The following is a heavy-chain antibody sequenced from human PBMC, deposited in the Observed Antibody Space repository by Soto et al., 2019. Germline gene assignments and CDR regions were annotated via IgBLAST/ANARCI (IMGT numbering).Heavy chain of an antibody. V-gene: IGHV3-23*01. D-gene: IGHD1-20*01. CDR2: ISGSNGDST. CDR3: VKHNWNNLGWFDP. Sequence: DVQLLQSGGGLAQPGGSLRLSCAASGFTFNNYAMSWVRQAPGKGLEWVSSISGSNGDSTYYVDSVKGRFTISRDNSKNTLYLQMNSLRAEDTAVYNCVKHNWNNLGWFDPWGQGTLVTVSS. CDR1: GFTFNNYA. J-gene: IGHJ5*02.